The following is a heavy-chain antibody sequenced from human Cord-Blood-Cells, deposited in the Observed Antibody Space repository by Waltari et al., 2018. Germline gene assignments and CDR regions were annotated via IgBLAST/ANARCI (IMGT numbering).Heavy chain of an antibody. CDR3: ARGEASAVTPFDY. J-gene: IGHJ4*02. V-gene: IGHV4-34*01. CDR1: GGSFSGYY. Sequence: QVQLQQWGAGLLKPSETLSLTCAVYGGSFSGYYWSWIRQPPGKGLEWIGEINHSGSTNYNQSRKSRVTISVDTSKNQFSLKLSSVTAADTAVYYCARGEASAVTPFDYWGQGTLVTVSS. CDR2: INHSGST. D-gene: IGHD6-13*01.